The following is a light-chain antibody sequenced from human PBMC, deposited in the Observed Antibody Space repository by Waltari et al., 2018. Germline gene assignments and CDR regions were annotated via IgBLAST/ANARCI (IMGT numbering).Light chain of an antibody. V-gene: IGKV3-20*01. CDR2: HAS. J-gene: IGKJ1*01. CDR3: QHYLRLPVT. CDR1: QSVNGA. Sequence: CRASQSVNGALGWYQQKPGQAPRLLIYHASNRATGIPDRFSGSGSGTDFSLTISRLEPEDFAVYYCQHYLRLPVTFGQGTKVEI.